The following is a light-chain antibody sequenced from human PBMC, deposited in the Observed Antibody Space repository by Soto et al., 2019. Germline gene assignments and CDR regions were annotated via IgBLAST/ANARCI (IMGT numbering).Light chain of an antibody. J-gene: IGLJ2*01. Sequence: QSVLTQPPSVSGAPGQRVTISCTGSSSNIGAGYDVHWYQPLPGTAPKLLIYGNSNRPSGVPDRFSGSKSGTSASLAITGLQAEDEADYSCQSYDSSLSGPVVFGGGTKLTV. V-gene: IGLV1-40*01. CDR3: QSYDSSLSGPVV. CDR2: GNS. CDR1: SSNIGAGYD.